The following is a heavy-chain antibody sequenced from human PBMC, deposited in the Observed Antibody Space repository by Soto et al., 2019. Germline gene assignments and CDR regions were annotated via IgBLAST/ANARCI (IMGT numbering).Heavy chain of an antibody. CDR1: GFTFTNYP. CDR3: AREKTVGSILLGN. J-gene: IGHJ4*02. D-gene: IGHD1-1*01. CDR2: VSHDGINT. Sequence: QVQLVESGGGVVQPGRSLRLSCAASGFTFTNYPMHWVRQAPGKGLEWVAVVSHDGINTYYADSVKGRFTISRDNSKNTLHLHINTLRTEDTAVFHCAREKTVGSILLGNWGQVTLVTVSS. V-gene: IGHV3-30-3*01.